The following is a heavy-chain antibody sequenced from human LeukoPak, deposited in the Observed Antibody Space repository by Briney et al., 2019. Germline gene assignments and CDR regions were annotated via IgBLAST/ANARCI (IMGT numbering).Heavy chain of an antibody. Sequence: ASVKVSCKASGYTFTGYYMHWVRQAPGQGLEWMGWINPNSGGTNYAQKFQGRVTMTRDTSISTAYMELSRLRSDDTAVYYCARDLRIVVVPAAIRYNWFDPGAREPWSPSPQ. V-gene: IGHV1-2*02. CDR1: GYTFTGYY. D-gene: IGHD2-2*02. J-gene: IGHJ5*02. CDR3: ARDLRIVVVPAAIRYNWFDP. CDR2: INPNSGGT.